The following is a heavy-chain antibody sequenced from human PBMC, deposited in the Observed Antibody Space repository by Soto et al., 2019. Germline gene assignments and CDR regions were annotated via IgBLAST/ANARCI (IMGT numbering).Heavy chain of an antibody. V-gene: IGHV1-69*13. D-gene: IGHD2-15*01. CDR3: ARDLGPRYCSGGSCLGEFDY. CDR1: GGTFSSYA. Sequence: ASVKVSCKASGGTFSSYAISWVRQAPGQGLEWIGGIIPIFGTANYAQKFQGRVTITADESTSTAYMELSSLRSEDTAVYYCARDLGPRYCSGGSCLGEFDYWGQGTLVTVSS. CDR2: IIPIFGTA. J-gene: IGHJ4*02.